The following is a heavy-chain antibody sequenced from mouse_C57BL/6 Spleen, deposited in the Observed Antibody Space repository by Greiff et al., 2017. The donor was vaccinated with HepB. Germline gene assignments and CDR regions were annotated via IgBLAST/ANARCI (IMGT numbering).Heavy chain of an antibody. V-gene: IGHV5-4*01. CDR3: ARELDAMDY. CDR2: ISDGGSYT. Sequence: DVQLVESGGGLVKPGGSLKLSCAASGFTFSSYAMSWVRQTPEKRLEWVATISDGGSYTYYPDNVKGRFTISRDNAKNNLYLQMSHLKSEDTAMYYCARELDAMDYWGQGTSVTVSS. J-gene: IGHJ4*01. CDR1: GFTFSSYA.